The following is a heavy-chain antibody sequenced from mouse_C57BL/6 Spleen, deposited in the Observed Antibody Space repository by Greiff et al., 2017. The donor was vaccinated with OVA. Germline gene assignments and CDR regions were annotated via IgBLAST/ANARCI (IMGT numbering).Heavy chain of an antibody. CDR3: ARGGVTTTGYYYAMDY. Sequence: EVKLVESGPGLAKPSQTLSLTCSVTGYSITSDYWNWIRKFPGNKLEYMGYISYSGSTYYNPSLKSRISITRDTSKNQYYLQLNSVTTEDTATYYCARGGVTTTGYYYAMDYWGQGTSVTVSS. CDR2: ISYSGST. J-gene: IGHJ4*01. CDR1: GYSITSDY. D-gene: IGHD2-2*01. V-gene: IGHV3-8*01.